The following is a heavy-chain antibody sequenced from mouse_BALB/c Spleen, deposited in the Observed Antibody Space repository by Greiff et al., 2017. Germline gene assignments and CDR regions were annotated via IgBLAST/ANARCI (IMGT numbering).Heavy chain of an antibody. D-gene: IGHD2-3*01. CDR1: GFTFSSYT. Sequence: EVHLVESGGGLVKPGGSLKLSCAASGFTFSSYTMSWVRQTPEKRLEWVATISSGGSYTYYPDSVKGRFTISRDNAKNTLYLQMSSLKSEDTAMYYCTRGDGYDYWGQGTTLTVSS. CDR3: TRGDGYDY. V-gene: IGHV5-6-4*01. J-gene: IGHJ2*01. CDR2: ISSGGSYT.